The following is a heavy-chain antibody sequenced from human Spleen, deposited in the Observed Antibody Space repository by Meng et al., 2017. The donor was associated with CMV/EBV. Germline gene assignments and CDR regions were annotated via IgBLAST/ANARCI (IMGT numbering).Heavy chain of an antibody. J-gene: IGHJ4*02. CDR3: ASLSTYYYDSSGYYD. V-gene: IGHV4-59*01. CDR1: GGSISSYY. CDR2: VYYSGIT. D-gene: IGHD3-22*01. Sequence: SETLSLTCTVSGGSISSYYWSWIRQPPGKGLEWIGYVYYSGITNYNPSLKSRVTISVDTSKNQFSLKLSSVTAADTAVYYCASLSTYYYDSSGYYDWGQGTLVTVSS.